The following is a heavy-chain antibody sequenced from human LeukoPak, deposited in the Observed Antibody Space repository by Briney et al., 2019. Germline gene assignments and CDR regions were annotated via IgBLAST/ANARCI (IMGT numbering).Heavy chain of an antibody. CDR3: AKDKNWNVCDY. Sequence: GGSLRLSCAASGFTFSDYYMSWFRQAPGKGLEWVAHINQDGSVKNYVDSVKGRFTISRDNANNFLHLQMNSLRAEDTAVYYCAKDKNWNVCDYWGRGTLVTVSS. D-gene: IGHD1-1*01. J-gene: IGHJ4*02. V-gene: IGHV3-7*01. CDR2: INQDGSVK. CDR1: GFTFSDYY.